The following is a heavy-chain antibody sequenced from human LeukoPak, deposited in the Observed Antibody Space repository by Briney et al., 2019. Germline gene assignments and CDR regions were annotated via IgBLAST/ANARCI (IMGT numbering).Heavy chain of an antibody. V-gene: IGHV3-33*01. Sequence: PGGSLRLSCAASGFTFSSYGMHWVRQAPGKGLEWVAVIWYDGNNKYYADSVKGRFTISRDNSKNTLYLQMNSLRAEDTAVYYCARAANPKNGYNSYYFDYWGQGTLVTVSS. D-gene: IGHD5-24*01. CDR1: GFTFSSYG. CDR2: IWYDGNNK. CDR3: ARAANPKNGYNSYYFDY. J-gene: IGHJ4*02.